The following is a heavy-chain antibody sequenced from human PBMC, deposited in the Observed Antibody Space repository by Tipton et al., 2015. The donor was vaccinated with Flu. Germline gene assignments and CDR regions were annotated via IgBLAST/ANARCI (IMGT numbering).Heavy chain of an antibody. V-gene: IGHV4-38-2*02. CDR1: GYSISSGYY. Sequence: TLSLTCTVSGYSISSGYYWGWIRQPPGKGLEWIGSIYHSGSTYYNPSLKSRVTISVDTSKNQFSLKLSSVTAADTAAYYCARGTLWFGDTSGWFDPWGQGTLVTVSS. CDR2: IYHSGST. D-gene: IGHD3-10*01. CDR3: ARGTLWFGDTSGWFDP. J-gene: IGHJ5*02.